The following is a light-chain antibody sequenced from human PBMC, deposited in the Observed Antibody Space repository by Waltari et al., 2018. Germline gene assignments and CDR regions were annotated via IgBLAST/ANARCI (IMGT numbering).Light chain of an antibody. CDR1: QRISNW. Sequence: DIQMTQSPSTLSASVGDRVTITCLASQRISNWVAWYQQKPGKAPHLLIYKASTSEGGVPSRFSGSGSGTEFTLTISSLQPDDFATYYCQQYNSFSFTFGPGTKVDI. CDR2: KAS. CDR3: QQYNSFSFT. J-gene: IGKJ3*01. V-gene: IGKV1-5*03.